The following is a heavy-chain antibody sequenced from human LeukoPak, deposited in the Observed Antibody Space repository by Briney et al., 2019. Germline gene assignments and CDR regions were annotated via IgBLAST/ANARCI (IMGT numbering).Heavy chain of an antibody. CDR2: MKPNNGKT. CDR1: GYSFTSHD. J-gene: IGHJ4*02. Sequence: ASVRVSFKASGYSFTSHDINWVRQATGQGLGWMGWMKPNNGKTGYAQKFQGRGTMTSATYISTAYMELSSLKSEDTAVYYCVRWADTPFDYWGQGTLVTVSS. D-gene: IGHD5-18*01. CDR3: VRWADTPFDY. V-gene: IGHV1-8*01.